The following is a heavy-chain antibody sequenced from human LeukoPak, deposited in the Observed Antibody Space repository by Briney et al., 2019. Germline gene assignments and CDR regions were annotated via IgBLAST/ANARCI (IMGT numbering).Heavy chain of an antibody. Sequence: ASMKVSCKASGYTFTSYDINWVRQATGQGLEWMGWMNPNSGNTGYAQKFQGRVTMTRNTSISTAYMELSSLRSEDTAVYYCARGSGIAADMDVWGKGTTVTVSS. J-gene: IGHJ6*03. D-gene: IGHD6-13*01. CDR2: MNPNSGNT. CDR3: ARGSGIAADMDV. CDR1: GYTFTSYD. V-gene: IGHV1-8*01.